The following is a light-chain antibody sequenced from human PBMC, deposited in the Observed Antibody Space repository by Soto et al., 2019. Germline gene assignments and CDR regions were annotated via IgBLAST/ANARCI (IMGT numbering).Light chain of an antibody. Sequence: DIQMTQSPSTLSASVGDRVTITCRASQSISSWLAWYQQKPGKAPKLLIYDASLLESGVSSRFSGSGSGTDFTLTISSLQPEDVATYYCQKYNSAPRTFGQGTKVDIK. CDR3: QKYNSAPRT. CDR2: DAS. V-gene: IGKV1-5*01. J-gene: IGKJ1*01. CDR1: QSISSW.